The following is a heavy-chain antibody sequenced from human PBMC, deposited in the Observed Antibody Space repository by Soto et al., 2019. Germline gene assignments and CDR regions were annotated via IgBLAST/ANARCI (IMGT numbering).Heavy chain of an antibody. J-gene: IGHJ6*03. CDR2: ISGGGGFT. V-gene: IGHV3-23*01. CDR3: AKAGGTDFYYYMDV. Sequence: GGSLRLSCVASGFTFSSYAMTWVRQAPGKGLEWVSGISGGGGFTYYADSVKGRFTISRDNSKNTLYLQMNGLRAEDTAVYYCAKAGGTDFYYYMDVWGKGTTVTVSS. CDR1: GFTFSSYA.